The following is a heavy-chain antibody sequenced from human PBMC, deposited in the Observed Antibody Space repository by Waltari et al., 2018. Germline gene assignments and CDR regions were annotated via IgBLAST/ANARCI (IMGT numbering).Heavy chain of an antibody. CDR1: GLTFNRHA. CDR2: SSSRSGAI. Sequence: EVQLVESGGGLVQPGGSLRLSCAASGLTFNRHAMNWVRQAPGKGLVWFSYSSSRSGAIYYADSVKGRFTISRDNAKNSLYLQMNSLRADDTAVYYCASDPSIGSNLYRYFDFWGQGTLVTVSS. V-gene: IGHV3-48*01. CDR3: ASDPSIGSNLYRYFDF. J-gene: IGHJ4*02. D-gene: IGHD2-8*01.